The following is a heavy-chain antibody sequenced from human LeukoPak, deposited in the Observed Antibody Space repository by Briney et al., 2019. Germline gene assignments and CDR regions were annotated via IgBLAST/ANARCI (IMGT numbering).Heavy chain of an antibody. D-gene: IGHD3-22*01. CDR1: GFTFSSYG. J-gene: IGHJ4*02. Sequence: PGRSLRLPCAASGFTFSSYGMHWVRQAPGKGLEWVAVIWYDGSDEYYADSVKGRFTISRDNSKNTLYLQMSSLRAEDTAVYYCAKDGNYDSSGYYFDYWGQGVLVTVSS. V-gene: IGHV3-33*06. CDR3: AKDGNYDSSGYYFDY. CDR2: IWYDGSDE.